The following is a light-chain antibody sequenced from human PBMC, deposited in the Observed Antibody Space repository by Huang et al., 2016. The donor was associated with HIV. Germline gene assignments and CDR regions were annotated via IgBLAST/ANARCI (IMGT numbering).Light chain of an antibody. CDR3: RQYYTSPRT. CDR1: QSVLSCATNKNY. V-gene: IGKV4-1*01. J-gene: IGKJ1*01. CDR2: WGS. Sequence: DIVMTQSPDSLAVSLGEAATLTCRSSQSVLSCATNKNYLAWFQQKSGQSPKLLLFWGSSREDGSTDRFRASGSGTIFTLAITNVKHADVAIYYCRQYYTSPRTFGPGTRFEI.